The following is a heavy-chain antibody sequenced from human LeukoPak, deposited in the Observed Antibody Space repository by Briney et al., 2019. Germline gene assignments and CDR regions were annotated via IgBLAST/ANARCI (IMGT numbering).Heavy chain of an antibody. CDR3: ARVLGWAGFDY. J-gene: IGHJ4*02. V-gene: IGHV4-4*07. CDR2: IYSSWST. Sequence: SETLSLTCTVSGGSLSSFYWSWFRQPAGKGLEWICLIYSSWSTNYNPSLKSRLTMSVDTSKNQFSLRLSSVTAADTPVYYCARVLGWAGFDYWGQETLVTVSS. CDR1: GGSLSSFY. D-gene: IGHD6-19*01.